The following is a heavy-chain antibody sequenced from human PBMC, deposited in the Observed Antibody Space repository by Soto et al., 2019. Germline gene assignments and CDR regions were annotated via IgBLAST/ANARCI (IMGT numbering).Heavy chain of an antibody. J-gene: IGHJ4*02. CDR2: IYYSGST. CDR3: ARGRDYGGNLYYFDY. V-gene: IGHV4-59*12. CDR1: GGSISSYY. Sequence: SETLSLTCTVSGGSISSYYWSWIRQPPGKGLEWIGYIYYSGSTNYNPSLKSRVTISVDTSKNQFSLKLSSVTAVDTAVYYCARGRDYGGNLYYFDYWGQGTLVTVSS. D-gene: IGHD4-17*01.